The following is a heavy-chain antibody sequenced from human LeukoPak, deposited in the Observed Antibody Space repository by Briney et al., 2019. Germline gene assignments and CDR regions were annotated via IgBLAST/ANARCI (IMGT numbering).Heavy chain of an antibody. D-gene: IGHD3-3*01. Sequence: GGSLRLSCVASGFTFSDYFMSWIRQAPGKGLEWLSFINSAGDNIYYADSVKGRFTISRDNAKKTLYLEMNSLRMEDTAVYYCARDARDFWSGYASWGQGTLVTVSS. CDR1: GFTFSDYF. V-gene: IGHV3-11*04. J-gene: IGHJ5*02. CDR2: INSAGDNI. CDR3: ARDARDFWSGYAS.